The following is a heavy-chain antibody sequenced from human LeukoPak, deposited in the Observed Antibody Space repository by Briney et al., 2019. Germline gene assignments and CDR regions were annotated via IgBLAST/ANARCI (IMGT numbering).Heavy chain of an antibody. D-gene: IGHD1-7*01. CDR2: INPSGGST. J-gene: IGHJ5*02. CDR1: GYTFTSYY. CDR3: ARGGVPNWNYAGDWFDP. V-gene: IGHV1-46*01. Sequence: ASVKVSCKASGYTFTSYYMHWVRQAPGQGFEWMGIINPSGGSTSYAQKFQGRVTMTRDTSTSTVYMELSSLRSEDTAVYYCARGGVPNWNYAGDWFDPWGQGTLVTVSS.